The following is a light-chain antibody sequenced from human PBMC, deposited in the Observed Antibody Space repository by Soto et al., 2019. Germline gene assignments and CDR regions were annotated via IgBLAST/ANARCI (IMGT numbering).Light chain of an antibody. J-gene: IGKJ1*01. Sequence: EIVMTQSPATLSVSPGERATLSCRASQSVSSNLARYQPKPGQAPRLLIYGASTRATGIPARFSGSGSGTEFTLTISSLQSEAFAVYYCQQYNNWPPWTFGQGTKVEIK. V-gene: IGKV3-15*01. CDR1: QSVSSN. CDR3: QQYNNWPPWT. CDR2: GAS.